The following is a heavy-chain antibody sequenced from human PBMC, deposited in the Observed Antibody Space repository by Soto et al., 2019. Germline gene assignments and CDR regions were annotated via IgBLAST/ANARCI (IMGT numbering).Heavy chain of an antibody. D-gene: IGHD2-2*01. CDR2: INPSGGST. J-gene: IGHJ6*02. CDR3: ARDLRVVVPAAYGSYYYYGMDV. V-gene: IGHV1-46*01. CDR1: GYTFTSYY. Sequence: QVQLVQSGAEVKKPGASVKVSCKASGYTFTSYYMHWVRQAPGQGLEWMGIINPSGGSTSYAQKCQGRVTMTRDTSTSTVYMELSSLRSEDTAVYYCARDLRVVVPAAYGSYYYYGMDVWGQGTTVTVSS.